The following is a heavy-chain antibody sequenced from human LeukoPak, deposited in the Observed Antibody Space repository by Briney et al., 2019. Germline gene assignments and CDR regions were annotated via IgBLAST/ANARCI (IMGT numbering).Heavy chain of an antibody. CDR1: GFTFSSYS. D-gene: IGHD2-2*01. CDR3: ARDLREYCSSTSCPNWYFDL. Sequence: GGSLRLSCAASGFTFSSYSMNWVRQAPGKGVEWVSSISSSSSYIYYADSVKGRFTISRDNAKNSLYLQMDSLRAEDTAVYYCARDLREYCSSTSCPNWYFDLWGRGTLVTVSS. J-gene: IGHJ2*01. CDR2: ISSSSSYI. V-gene: IGHV3-21*01.